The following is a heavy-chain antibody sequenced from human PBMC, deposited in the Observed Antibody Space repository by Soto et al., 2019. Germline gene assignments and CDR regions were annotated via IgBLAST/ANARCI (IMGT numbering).Heavy chain of an antibody. CDR2: ISAYNGNT. CDR1: GYTFTSYG. D-gene: IGHD2-15*01. Sequence: ASVKVSCKASGYTFTSYGISWVRQAPGQGLERMGWISAYNGNTNYAQKLQGRVTMTTDTSTSTAYMELRSLRSDDTAVYYCARDGDIVVVVAAGGNYYGMDVWGQGTTVTVS. CDR3: ARDGDIVVVVAAGGNYYGMDV. J-gene: IGHJ6*02. V-gene: IGHV1-18*01.